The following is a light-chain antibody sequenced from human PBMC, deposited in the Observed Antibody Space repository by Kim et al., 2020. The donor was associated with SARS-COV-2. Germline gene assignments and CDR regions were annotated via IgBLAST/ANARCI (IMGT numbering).Light chain of an antibody. CDR1: ESMRNNY. J-gene: IGKJ1*01. CDR3: HQYVYSPWT. Sequence: PPGERATLSCRASESMRNNYIAWYQQKRGQAPRVLIYGASTRATGIPDRFSGSGSGTDFTLTVSRLEPEDSAVYYCHQYVYSPWTFGQGTRVEIK. V-gene: IGKV3-20*01. CDR2: GAS.